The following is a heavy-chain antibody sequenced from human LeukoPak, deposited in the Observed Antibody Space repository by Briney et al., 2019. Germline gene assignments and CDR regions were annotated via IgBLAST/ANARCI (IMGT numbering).Heavy chain of an antibody. J-gene: IGHJ5*02. CDR2: IYYSGST. V-gene: IGHV4-59*08. CDR3: ARRPTPPSPFDP. D-gene: IGHD2-15*01. Sequence: SETLSLTCTVSGGSISSYYWSWIRQPPGKGLEWIGYIYYSGSTNYNPSLKGRVTISVDTSKNQFSLKLSSVTAADTAVYYCARRPTPPSPFDPWGQGTLVTVSS. CDR1: GGSISSYY.